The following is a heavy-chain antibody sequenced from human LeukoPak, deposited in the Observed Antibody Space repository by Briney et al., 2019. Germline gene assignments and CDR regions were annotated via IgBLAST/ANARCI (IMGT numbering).Heavy chain of an antibody. J-gene: IGHJ6*02. CDR1: GGSISSSSYY. CDR3: ARDRKPLLGSLAYYGSACMDV. CDR2: IYYSGST. D-gene: IGHD3-10*01. V-gene: IGHV4-39*07. Sequence: SETLSLTCTVSGGSISSSSYYWGWIRQPPGKGLEWIGSIYYSGSTYYNPSLKSRVTISVDTSKNQFSLKLSSVTAADTAVYYCARDRKPLLGSLAYYGSACMDVWGQGTTVTVSS.